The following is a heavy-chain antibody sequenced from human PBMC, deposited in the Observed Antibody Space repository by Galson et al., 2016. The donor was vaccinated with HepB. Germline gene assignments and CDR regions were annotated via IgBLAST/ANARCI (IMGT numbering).Heavy chain of an antibody. J-gene: IGHJ6*02. V-gene: IGHV3-48*02. CDR3: ARGEIGTLPYYYFGMDV. CDR1: GFTFSTYS. Sequence: SLRLSCAASGFTFSTYSMTWVRQAPGKGLEWISYISSSSSGSFYADSVKGRFTIPRDNAKNSLYLKMSSLTDDDTAVYYCARGEIGTLPYYYFGMDVWGQGTTVTVSS. CDR2: ISSSSSGS. D-gene: IGHD1-1*01.